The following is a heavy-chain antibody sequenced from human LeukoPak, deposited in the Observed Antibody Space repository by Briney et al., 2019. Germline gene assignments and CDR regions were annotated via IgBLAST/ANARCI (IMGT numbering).Heavy chain of an antibody. V-gene: IGHV1-46*01. CDR1: GYTFTSYY. J-gene: IGHJ6*02. D-gene: IGHD2-15*01. Sequence: ASVKVSCKASGYTFTSYYMHWVRQAPGQGLEWMGIINPSGGSTNYAQKYQGRVTITADKSTSTAYMELSSLRSEDTAVYYCARGLRVVVAANYYYGMDVWGQGTTVTVSS. CDR2: INPSGGST. CDR3: ARGLRVVVAANYYYGMDV.